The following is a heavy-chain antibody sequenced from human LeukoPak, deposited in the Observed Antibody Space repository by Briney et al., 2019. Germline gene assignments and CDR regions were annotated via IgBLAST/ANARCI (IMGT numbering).Heavy chain of an antibody. Sequence: SETLSLTCAVYGGSFSGYYWSWIRQPPGKGLEWIGEINHSGSTNYNPSLKSRVTISVDTSKNQFSLKLSSVTAADTAVYYCARIPDSSPSDYWGQGTLVTVSS. CDR3: ARIPDSSPSDY. D-gene: IGHD6-6*01. CDR1: GGSFSGYY. CDR2: INHSGST. J-gene: IGHJ4*02. V-gene: IGHV4-34*01.